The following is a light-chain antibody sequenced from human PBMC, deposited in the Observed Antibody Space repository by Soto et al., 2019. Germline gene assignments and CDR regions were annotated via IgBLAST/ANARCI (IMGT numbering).Light chain of an antibody. CDR3: LSYTSSNTRV. Sequence: QSVLTQPASVSGSPGQSITISCTGTSSDVGGYKYVSWYQHHPGKVPKLMIYEVSNRPSGISSRFSGSESGNTASLTISGLQAEDEADYYCLSYTSSNTRVFGGGTKLTVL. J-gene: IGLJ2*01. CDR1: SSDVGGYKY. CDR2: EVS. V-gene: IGLV2-14*01.